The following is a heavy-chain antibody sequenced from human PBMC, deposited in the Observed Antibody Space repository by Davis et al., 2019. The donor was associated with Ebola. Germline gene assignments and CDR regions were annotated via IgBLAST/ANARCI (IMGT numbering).Heavy chain of an antibody. V-gene: IGHV4-59*01. Sequence: GSLRLSCTVSNGSMKSYYWSWIRQAPGKGLELIGYIYYSGSTNYNPSLKSRVTISADTSKNQFSLKLTSVTAADTAVYYCARGATGWAYYFDYWGQGNLVTVSS. D-gene: IGHD3-16*01. CDR2: IYYSGST. CDR3: ARGATGWAYYFDY. J-gene: IGHJ4*02. CDR1: NGSMKSYY.